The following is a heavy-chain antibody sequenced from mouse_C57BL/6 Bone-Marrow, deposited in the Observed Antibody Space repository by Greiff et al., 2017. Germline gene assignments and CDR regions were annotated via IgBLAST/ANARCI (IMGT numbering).Heavy chain of an antibody. J-gene: IGHJ4*01. CDR2: IHPNSGST. CDR1: GYTFTSYW. Sequence: VQLQQPGAELVKPGAQVKLSCKVSGYTFTSYWMNWVKQRPGQGLEWIGMIHPNSGSTNYNEKFKSKATQTVDKSSSTAYMQLSSLTSEDSAVYYCARGWLLSYAMDYWGQGTSVTVSS. CDR3: ARGWLLSYAMDY. V-gene: IGHV1-64*01. D-gene: IGHD2-3*01.